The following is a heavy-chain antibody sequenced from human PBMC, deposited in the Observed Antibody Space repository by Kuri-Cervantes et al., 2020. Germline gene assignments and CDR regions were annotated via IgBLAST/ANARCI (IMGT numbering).Heavy chain of an antibody. Sequence: GESLKISCAASGFAFGSYSMHWVRQAPGKGPEWVAVISYDGSNKYYADSVKGRFTISRDNSKNTLYLQMNSLRAEDTAVYYCAVGQWLDIWGQGTMVTVSS. J-gene: IGHJ3*02. D-gene: IGHD6-19*01. CDR3: AVGQWLDI. V-gene: IGHV3-30*01. CDR2: ISYDGSNK. CDR1: GFAFGSYS.